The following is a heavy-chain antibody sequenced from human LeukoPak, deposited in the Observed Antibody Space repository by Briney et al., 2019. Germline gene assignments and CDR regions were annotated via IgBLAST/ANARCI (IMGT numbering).Heavy chain of an antibody. CDR1: GFTFSTYG. CDR3: AKDRYYYGSESYPIEAFDV. CDR2: IRYDGSNK. V-gene: IGHV3-30*02. Sequence: GRSLRLSCAASGFTFSTYGMHWVRQAPGKGLEWVAFIRYDGSNKYYAESVKGRFNISRDNSKNTLYVQMNSLRTEDTAVYYCAKDRYYYGSESYPIEAFDVWGQGTMVSVS. D-gene: IGHD3-10*01. J-gene: IGHJ3*01.